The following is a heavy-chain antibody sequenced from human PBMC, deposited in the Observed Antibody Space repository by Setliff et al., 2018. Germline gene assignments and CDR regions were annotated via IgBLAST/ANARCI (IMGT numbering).Heavy chain of an antibody. CDR1: EFAFSSSW. D-gene: IGHD3-10*01. CDR2: VYSGSPNT. J-gene: IGHJ4*02. Sequence: GSLRLSCAVSEFAFSSSWMTWVRQAPGKGLEWVSVVYSGSPNTYYAASVKGRFTISRDNSKNTLYLQMNSLRVEDSGVYYCASYYYGSGSSYIPPHFDYWGLGTLVTVSS. V-gene: IGHV3-23*03. CDR3: ASYYYGSGSSYIPPHFDY.